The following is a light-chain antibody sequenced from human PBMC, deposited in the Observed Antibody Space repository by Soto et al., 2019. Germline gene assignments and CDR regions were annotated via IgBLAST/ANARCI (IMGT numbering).Light chain of an antibody. CDR1: SSDIGGYNY. CDR2: EVS. V-gene: IGLV2-14*01. Sequence: QSVLTQPASVSGSPGQSITISCTGTSSDIGGYNYVSWYQQHPGKAPKLMIYEVSNRPSGVSNRFSGSKSGNTASLTISGLQAEDEADYYCSSYTTSSPPVLFGGGTKLTVL. J-gene: IGLJ2*01. CDR3: SSYTTSSPPVL.